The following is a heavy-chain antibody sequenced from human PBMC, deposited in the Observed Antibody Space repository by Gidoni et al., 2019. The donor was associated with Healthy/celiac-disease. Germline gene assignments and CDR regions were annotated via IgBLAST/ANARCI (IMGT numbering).Heavy chain of an antibody. J-gene: IGHJ4*02. CDR1: GFTFSSYA. Sequence: EVQLLESGGGLVQPGGSPRLSCAASGFTFSSYAMSWVRPAPGKGLEWVSAISGSGGSTYYADSVKGRFTISRDNSKNTLYLQMNSLRAEDTAVYYCAKDRRRYDSGTEYDYWGQGTLVTVSS. CDR2: ISGSGGST. CDR3: AKDRRRYDSGTEYDY. D-gene: IGHD6-19*01. V-gene: IGHV3-23*01.